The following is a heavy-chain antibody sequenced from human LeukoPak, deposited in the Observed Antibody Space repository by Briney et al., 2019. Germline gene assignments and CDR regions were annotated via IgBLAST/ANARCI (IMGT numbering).Heavy chain of an antibody. J-gene: IGHJ4*02. CDR2: ISSSSSYI. Sequence: PGGSLRLSCAASGFTFSSYSVNWVRQAPGKGLEWVSSISSSSSYIYYADSVKGRFTISRDNAKNSLYLQINSLRAEDTAVYYCARDYPYSGYDYGPFDYWGQGTLVTVSS. D-gene: IGHD5-12*01. CDR1: GFTFSSYS. CDR3: ARDYPYSGYDYGPFDY. V-gene: IGHV3-21*01.